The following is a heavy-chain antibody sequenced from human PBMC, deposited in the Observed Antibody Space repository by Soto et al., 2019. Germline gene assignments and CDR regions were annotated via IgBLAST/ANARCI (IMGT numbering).Heavy chain of an antibody. CDR3: ARDREGDGYNFDY. CDR2: ISGSSSII. Sequence: APGKGLEWLSYISGSSSIIHYADSVKGRFTISRDNAKNSLNLQMNSLRAEDTAVYYCARDREGDGYNFDYWGQGTLV. D-gene: IGHD5-12*01. J-gene: IGHJ4*02. V-gene: IGHV3-48*01.